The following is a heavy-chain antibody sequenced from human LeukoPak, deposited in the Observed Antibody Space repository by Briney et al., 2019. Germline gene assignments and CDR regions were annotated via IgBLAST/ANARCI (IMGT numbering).Heavy chain of an antibody. V-gene: IGHV3-15*01. J-gene: IGHJ4*02. D-gene: IGHD3-3*01. Sequence: GGSLRLSCAASGFTFSSYWMSWVRQAPGKGLEWVGRIKSKTDGGTTDYAAPVKGRFTISRDDSKNTLYLQMNSLRAEDTAVYYCAKDRLDFGVVIIPGTFDYWGQGTLVTVSS. CDR2: IKSKTDGGTT. CDR1: GFTFSSYW. CDR3: AKDRLDFGVVIIPGTFDY.